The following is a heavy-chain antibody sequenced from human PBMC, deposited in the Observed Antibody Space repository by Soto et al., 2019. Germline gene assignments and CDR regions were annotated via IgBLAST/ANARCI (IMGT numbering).Heavy chain of an antibody. J-gene: IGHJ6*02. CDR2: IWYDGSLQ. CDR1: GFSFENYG. Sequence: QVQMVESGGGVVQPGRSLRLSCAASGFSFENYGMHWVRQAPGRGLEWVAIIWYDGSLQYYAAAVKGRFTISRDNSKNPLYLEMNSLRAEDTAVYYCANLWGDGYNLGQDYNGMDVCGQGTTVIVSS. D-gene: IGHD5-12*01. V-gene: IGHV3-33*06. CDR3: ANLWGDGYNLGQDYNGMDV.